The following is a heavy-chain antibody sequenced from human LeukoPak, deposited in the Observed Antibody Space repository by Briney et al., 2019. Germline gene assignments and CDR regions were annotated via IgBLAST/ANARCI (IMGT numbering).Heavy chain of an antibody. Sequence: GASVKVSCKASGGTFSSYAISWVRQAPGQGLEWMGGIIPIFGTANYAQKFQGRVTITADESTSTAYMELSSLRSEDTAVYYCARDQSRYSSNKTYGMDVWGQGTTVTVSS. D-gene: IGHD6-19*01. J-gene: IGHJ6*02. V-gene: IGHV1-69*01. CDR1: GGTFSSYA. CDR3: ARDQSRYSSNKTYGMDV. CDR2: IIPIFGTA.